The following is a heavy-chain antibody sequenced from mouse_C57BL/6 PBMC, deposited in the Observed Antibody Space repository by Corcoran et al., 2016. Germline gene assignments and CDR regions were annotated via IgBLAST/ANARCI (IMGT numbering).Heavy chain of an antibody. D-gene: IGHD1-1*01. CDR2: INPNNGGT. V-gene: IGHV1-18*01. CDR1: GYTFTDYN. Sequence: EVQLQQSGPELVKPGASVKIPCKASGYTFTDYNMDWVKQSHGKSLEWIGDINPNNGGTIYNQKFKGKATLTVDKSSSTAYMELRSLTSEDTAVYYCARSMTSSYREGYYFDYWGQGTTLTVSS. CDR3: ARSMTSSYREGYYFDY. J-gene: IGHJ2*01.